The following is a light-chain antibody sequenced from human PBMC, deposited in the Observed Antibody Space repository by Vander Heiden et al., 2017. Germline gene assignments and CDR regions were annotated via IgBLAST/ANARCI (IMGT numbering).Light chain of an antibody. CDR3: AAWDDNLRAWV. Sequence: QSVLTQALSASGTPGQRVTISCSGSNSNIGSNYVYWFQQFPGTAPKLLIYKDNQRPSGVPDRVSGSKSGTSASLAISGVRSEDEADYHCAAWDDNLRAWVFGGGTKLTVL. V-gene: IGLV1-47*01. CDR2: KDN. CDR1: NSNIGSNY. J-gene: IGLJ3*02.